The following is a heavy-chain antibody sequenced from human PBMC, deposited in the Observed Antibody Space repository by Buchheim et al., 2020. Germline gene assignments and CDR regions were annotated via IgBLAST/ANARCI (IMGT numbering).Heavy chain of an antibody. V-gene: IGHV4-34*01. D-gene: IGHD6-13*01. CDR3: ARGWYSSSWLGY. Sequence: QVQLQQWGAGLLKPSETLSLTCAVYGGSFSGYYWSWIRQPPGKGLEWIGEINHSGSTNYNPSLKGRVTISVDTSKNQFSLKLSSVTAADTAVYYCARGWYSSSWLGYWGQGTL. J-gene: IGHJ4*02. CDR1: GGSFSGYY. CDR2: INHSGST.